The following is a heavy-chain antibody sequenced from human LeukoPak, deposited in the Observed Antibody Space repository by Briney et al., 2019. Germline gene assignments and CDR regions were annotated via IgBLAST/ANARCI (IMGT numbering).Heavy chain of an antibody. CDR2: ISSTGRHI. V-gene: IGHV3-21*01. Sequence: GGSLRLSCEASGFTFSSYWMSWVRQAPGKGLEWVSSISSTGRHINYADSMKGRFTISRDNAKNSLYLQMNNLRAEDTAVYYCARDSDSSSRYMDYFDYWGQGALVTVSS. D-gene: IGHD3-22*01. CDR1: GFTFSSYW. J-gene: IGHJ4*02. CDR3: ARDSDSSSRYMDYFDY.